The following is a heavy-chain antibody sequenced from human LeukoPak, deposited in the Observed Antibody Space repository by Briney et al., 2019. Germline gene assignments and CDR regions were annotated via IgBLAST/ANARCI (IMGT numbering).Heavy chain of an antibody. J-gene: IGHJ4*02. CDR1: GYTFTSYG. V-gene: IGHV1-69*13. D-gene: IGHD1-26*01. Sequence: SVKVSCKASGYTFTSYGISWVRQAPGQGLEWMGGIIPIFGTANYAQKFQGRVTITADESTSTAYMELSSLRSEDTAVYYCARDSGRNNFDYWGQGTLVTISS. CDR3: ARDSGRNNFDY. CDR2: IIPIFGTA.